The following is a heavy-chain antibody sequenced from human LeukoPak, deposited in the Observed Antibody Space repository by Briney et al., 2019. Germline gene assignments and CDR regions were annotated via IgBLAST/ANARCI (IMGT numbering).Heavy chain of an antibody. CDR1: GFTFSSYG. CDR3: AKGRLTGDFDY. Sequence: HPGRSLRLSCAASGFTFSSYGMHWVRQAPGKGLEWVAVISYDGSNKYYADSVKGRFTISRDNSKNTLYLQMNSLRAEDTAVYYCAKGRLTGDFDYWGQGTLVTDSS. D-gene: IGHD1-14*01. J-gene: IGHJ4*02. CDR2: ISYDGSNK. V-gene: IGHV3-30*18.